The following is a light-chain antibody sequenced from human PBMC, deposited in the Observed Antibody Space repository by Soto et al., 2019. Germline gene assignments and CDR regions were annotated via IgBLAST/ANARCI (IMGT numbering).Light chain of an antibody. CDR3: QQYGSSRPLT. CDR2: VAS. J-gene: IGKJ4*01. CDR1: QSISSSF. V-gene: IGKV3-20*01. Sequence: EFVLTQSPGKLSLSPGERATLSCRASQSISSSFLAWYQQKPGQAPRLLIYVASSRSTGIPDRFSGSGSGTDFTLTISRLEPEDVAVYYCQQYGSSRPLTFGGGTTVAIK.